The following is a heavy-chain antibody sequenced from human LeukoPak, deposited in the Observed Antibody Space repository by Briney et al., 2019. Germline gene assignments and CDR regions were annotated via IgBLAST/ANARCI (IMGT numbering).Heavy chain of an antibody. Sequence: ASVKISCKASGYTFTDYYMNWVQQAPGGGLEWMGRIDPEDGETVYAEKFQGRLTIIADTSTDTAYMEMSNLRSEDTAMYYCAPGETSGSLSGLVNWFDPWGQGTLVTVSS. D-gene: IGHD3-10*01. CDR1: GYTFTDYY. CDR2: IDPEDGET. J-gene: IGHJ5*02. CDR3: APGETSGSLSGLVNWFDP. V-gene: IGHV1-69-2*01.